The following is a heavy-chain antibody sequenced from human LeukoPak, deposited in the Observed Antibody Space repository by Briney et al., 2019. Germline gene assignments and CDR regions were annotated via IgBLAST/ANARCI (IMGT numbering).Heavy chain of an antibody. D-gene: IGHD6-13*01. CDR3: ARGFSSSRRYYYYYMDV. Sequence: SETLSLTCAVYGGSFSGYYWSWIRQPPGKGLEWIGEINHSGSTNYNPSLKSRVTISVDTSKNQFSLKLSSVTAADTAVYYCARGFSSSRRYYYYYMDVWGKGTTVTVSS. CDR1: GGSFSGYY. V-gene: IGHV4-34*01. CDR2: INHSGST. J-gene: IGHJ6*03.